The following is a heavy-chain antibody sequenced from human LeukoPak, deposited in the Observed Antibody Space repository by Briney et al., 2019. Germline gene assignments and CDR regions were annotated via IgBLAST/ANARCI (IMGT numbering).Heavy chain of an antibody. Sequence: SETLSLTCAVYGGSFSGYYWSWIRQPPGKGLEWIGEINHSGSTNYNPSLKSRVTISVDTSKNQFSLKLSSVTAADTAVYYCARGKYYDFWSGYYWFGPWGQGTLVTVSS. CDR3: ARGKYYDFWSGYYWFGP. V-gene: IGHV4-34*01. J-gene: IGHJ5*02. D-gene: IGHD3-3*01. CDR1: GGSFSGYY. CDR2: INHSGST.